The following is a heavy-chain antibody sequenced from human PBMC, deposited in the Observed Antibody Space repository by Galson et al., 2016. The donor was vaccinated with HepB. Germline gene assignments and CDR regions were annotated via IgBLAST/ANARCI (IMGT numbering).Heavy chain of an antibody. V-gene: IGHV3-20*04. CDR1: GFKFDDYG. J-gene: IGHJ3*02. D-gene: IGHD3-10*01. Sequence: SLRLSCAASGFKFDDYGMSWVRQAPGKGLEWVSGINWNGGSTYYADSVKGRFTISRDNAKNSLYLQMNSLRVEDTALFYCAGDLAVYYASADVFDIWGQGTLVTVSS. CDR3: AGDLAVYYASADVFDI. CDR2: INWNGGST.